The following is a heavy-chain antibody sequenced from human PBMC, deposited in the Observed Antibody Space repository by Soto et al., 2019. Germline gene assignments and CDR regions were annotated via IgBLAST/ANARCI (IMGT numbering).Heavy chain of an antibody. CDR2: IKQDASDV. V-gene: IGHV3-7*01. D-gene: IGHD3-16*01. CDR3: ARGSSVYQSYDYPFEF. Sequence: LRLSCAGSGFTFSSYWMSWVRQAPGKGLEWVANIKQDASDVYYGDSVKGRFTLSRDNAKNSLFLQMSSLRVEDTAVYYCARGSSVYQSYDYPFEFGGQGTLVTVSS. J-gene: IGHJ4*02. CDR1: GFTFSSYW.